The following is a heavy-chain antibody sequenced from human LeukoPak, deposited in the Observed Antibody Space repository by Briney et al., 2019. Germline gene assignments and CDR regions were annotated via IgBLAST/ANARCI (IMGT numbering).Heavy chain of an antibody. CDR2: IWYDGNNK. CDR1: GFTFSSYG. CDR3: ARSYYGSGGPFDY. V-gene: IGHV3-33*01. Sequence: GRSLRLSCAASGFTFSSYGMHWVRQAPGKGLEWVAVIWYDGNNKYYADSVKGRFTISRDNSKNKLDLQMNSLRAEDTAAYYCARSYYGSGGPFDYWGQGTLVTVSS. D-gene: IGHD3-10*01. J-gene: IGHJ4*02.